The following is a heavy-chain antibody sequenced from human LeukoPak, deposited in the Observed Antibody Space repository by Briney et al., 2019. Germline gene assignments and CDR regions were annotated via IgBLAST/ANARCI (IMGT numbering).Heavy chain of an antibody. Sequence: GGSLRLSCVASGFTFSRYWMHWVRQAPGKGLVWVSRINSDGRSTNYADSVKGRFSISRDNAENTLYLQMNSLRVEDTAVYYCVRGADTGYSSDSWGHGTLVTVSS. D-gene: IGHD3-9*01. CDR2: INSDGRST. CDR3: VRGADTGYSSDS. V-gene: IGHV3-74*01. J-gene: IGHJ5*01. CDR1: GFTFSRYW.